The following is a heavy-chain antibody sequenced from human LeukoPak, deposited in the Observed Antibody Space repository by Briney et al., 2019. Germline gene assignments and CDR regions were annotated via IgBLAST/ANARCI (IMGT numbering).Heavy chain of an antibody. CDR2: ISGSGADT. CDR3: AKHLRFDYGDYRDYFDF. V-gene: IGHV3-23*01. D-gene: IGHD4-17*01. J-gene: IGHJ4*02. CDR1: GFTFSNFP. Sequence: GGSLRLSCAASGFTFSNFPMNWVRQAPGKGLEWVSAISGSGADTYYADSVKGRFTISRDNSKNTLYLQMNSLRAEDTAVYYCAKHLRFDYGDYRDYFDFWGQGTLVTVSS.